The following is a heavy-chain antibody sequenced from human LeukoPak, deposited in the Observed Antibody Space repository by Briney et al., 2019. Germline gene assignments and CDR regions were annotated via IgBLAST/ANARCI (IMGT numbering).Heavy chain of an antibody. V-gene: IGHV4-59*01. J-gene: IGHJ4*02. CDR3: ATLVAAYNPYSFDY. CDR2: IYDSGST. CDR1: GGSITTYY. Sequence: PSETLSLTCTVSGGSITTYYWSWIRQPPGKGLEWIGYIYDSGSTNYNPSFKSRVTISVDTSKNQFSLKLSSVTAADTAVYYCATLVAAYNPYSFDYWGQGTLVTVSS. D-gene: IGHD6-13*01.